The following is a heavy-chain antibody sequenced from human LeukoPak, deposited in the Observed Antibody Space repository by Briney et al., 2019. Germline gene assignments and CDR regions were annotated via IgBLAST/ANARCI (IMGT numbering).Heavy chain of an antibody. CDR2: INPSSGDS. CDR3: ARGSSYDILGD. V-gene: IGHV1-2*06. D-gene: IGHD3-9*01. Sequence: ASVKVSCKAFGYTFIGYYVHWVRQAPGQGLEWMGRINPSSGDSNYAQRFQGRVTMTRDTSISTAYMDLSRLRSDDTAVYYCARGSSYDILGDWGQGTLVTVSS. J-gene: IGHJ4*02. CDR1: GYTFIGYY.